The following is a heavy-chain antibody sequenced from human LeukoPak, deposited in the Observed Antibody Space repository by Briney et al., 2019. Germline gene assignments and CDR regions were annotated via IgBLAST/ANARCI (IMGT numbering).Heavy chain of an antibody. Sequence: SETLSLICAVYGGSFSGYYWSWIRQPPGKGLEWIGETNHSGSTNYNPSLKSRVTISVDTSKNQFSLKLSSVTAADTAVYYCARQRWYSSSSYDYWGQGTLVTVSS. CDR1: GGSFSGYY. V-gene: IGHV4-34*01. CDR2: TNHSGST. CDR3: ARQRWYSSSSYDY. J-gene: IGHJ4*02. D-gene: IGHD6-6*01.